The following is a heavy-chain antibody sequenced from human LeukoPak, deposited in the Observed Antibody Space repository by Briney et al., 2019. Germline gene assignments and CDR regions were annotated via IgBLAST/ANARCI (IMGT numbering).Heavy chain of an antibody. D-gene: IGHD3-16*02. CDR2: IYYSGST. V-gene: IGHV4-59*12. CDR3: ARGDRGYVWGSYRYKRDNWFDP. Sequence: KPSETLSLTCTVSGGSISSYYWSWIRQPPGKGLEWIGYIYYSGSTNYNPSLRSRVTISVDTSKNQFSLKLSSVTAADTAVYYCARGDRGYVWGSYRYKRDNWFDPWGQGTLVTVSS. J-gene: IGHJ5*02. CDR1: GGSISSYY.